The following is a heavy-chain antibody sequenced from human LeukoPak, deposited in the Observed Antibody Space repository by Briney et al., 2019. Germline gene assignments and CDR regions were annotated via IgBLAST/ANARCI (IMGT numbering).Heavy chain of an antibody. V-gene: IGHV1-2*02. CDR3: ARGSDDFWSGYSPSY. CDR1: GYTFIGYY. Sequence: ASVKVSCKASGYTFIGYYMHWVRQAPGQGLEWMRWINPNSGGTNYAQKFQGRVTMTRDTSISTAYMELSRLRSDDTAVYYCARGSDDFWSGYSPSYWGQGNLVTVSS. CDR2: INPNSGGT. D-gene: IGHD3-3*01. J-gene: IGHJ4*02.